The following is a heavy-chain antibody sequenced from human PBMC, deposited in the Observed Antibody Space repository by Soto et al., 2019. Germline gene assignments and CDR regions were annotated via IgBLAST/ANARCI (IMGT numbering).Heavy chain of an antibody. CDR2: IYYSGST. J-gene: IGHJ3*02. V-gene: IGHV4-39*01. CDR3: ARHGYSSSWVTDAFDI. D-gene: IGHD6-13*01. CDR1: GGSISSSSYY. Sequence: PSETLSLTCTVSGGSISSSSYYWGWIRQPPGKGLEWIGSIYYSGSTYYNPSLKSRVTISVDTSKNQFSLKLSSVTAADTAVYYCARHGYSSSWVTDAFDIWGQGTMVTVSS.